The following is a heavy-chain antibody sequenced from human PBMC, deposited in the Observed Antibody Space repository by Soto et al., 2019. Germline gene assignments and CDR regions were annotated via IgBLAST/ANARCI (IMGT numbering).Heavy chain of an antibody. CDR2: FDPEDGET. CDR1: GYTLTELS. J-gene: IGHJ4*02. Sequence: ASVKVSCKVSGYTLTELSMHWVRQAPGKGLEWMGGFDPEDGETIYAQKFQGRVTMTEDTSPDTAYMELSSLRSEDTAVYYCASDPYGSGSYFDYWGQGTLVTVSS. CDR3: ASDPYGSGSYFDY. V-gene: IGHV1-24*01. D-gene: IGHD3-10*01.